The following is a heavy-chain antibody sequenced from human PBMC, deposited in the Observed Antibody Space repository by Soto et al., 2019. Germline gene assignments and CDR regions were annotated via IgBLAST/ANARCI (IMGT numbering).Heavy chain of an antibody. Sequence: EVPLLESGGGLVQPGGSLRLSCEASGFTFTSYALSWVRQSPGKGLEWVSAISRTGENTHYADSVKGRFTMSRDNSRTTLYLQMNSLRAEDTAVYYCVKLRTDWVNDAFEMWGQGTKVTVSS. V-gene: IGHV3-23*01. CDR1: GFTFTSYA. CDR2: ISRTGENT. CDR3: VKLRTDWVNDAFEM. D-gene: IGHD3-9*01. J-gene: IGHJ3*02.